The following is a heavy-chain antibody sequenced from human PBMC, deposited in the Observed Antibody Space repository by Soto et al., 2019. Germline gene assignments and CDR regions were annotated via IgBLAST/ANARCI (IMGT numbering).Heavy chain of an antibody. J-gene: IGHJ5*02. V-gene: IGHV1-8*01. D-gene: IGHD2-21*02. CDR3: ARASRWYSVVTATPRGNWFDP. Sequence: ASVKVSCKASGYTFTSYDINWVRQATGQGLEWMGWMNPNSGNTGYAQKFQGRVTMTRNTSISTAYMELSSLRSEDTAVYYCARASRWYSVVTATPRGNWFDPWGQGTLVTVSS. CDR1: GYTFTSYD. CDR2: MNPNSGNT.